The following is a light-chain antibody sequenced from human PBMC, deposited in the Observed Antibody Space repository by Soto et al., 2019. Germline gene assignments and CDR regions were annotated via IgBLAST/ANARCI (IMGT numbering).Light chain of an antibody. Sequence: QSALTQPASVSGSPGQSITISCTGTSSDVGSHNLVSWYHKHPGQAPKLMIYEVSKRPLGVSARFSASKSGNTASLTISGLQAEDEADDYCCSYGGSRAVFGGGTQLTVL. CDR1: SSDVGSHNL. J-gene: IGLJ7*01. CDR3: CSYGGSRAV. CDR2: EVS. V-gene: IGLV2-23*02.